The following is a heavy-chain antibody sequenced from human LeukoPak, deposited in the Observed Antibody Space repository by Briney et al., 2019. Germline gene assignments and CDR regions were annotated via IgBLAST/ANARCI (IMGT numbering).Heavy chain of an antibody. Sequence: SVKVSCKASGGTFSSYGISWVRQAPGQGLEWMGRIIPMLGKPNYAQKFQGRVTITADKSSNTAYMELSSLTSEDTAVYYCAREYDSSGTYFDYWGQGTLVPVSS. D-gene: IGHD3-22*01. CDR3: AREYDSSGTYFDY. CDR2: IIPMLGKP. V-gene: IGHV1-69*04. CDR1: GGTFSSYG. J-gene: IGHJ4*02.